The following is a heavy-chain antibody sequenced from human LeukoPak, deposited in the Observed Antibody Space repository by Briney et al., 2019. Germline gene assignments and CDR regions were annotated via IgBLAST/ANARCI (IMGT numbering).Heavy chain of an antibody. CDR2: IWYDGSSD. Sequence: GGSLRLSCAASGFTLSSYGMHWVRQAPGKGLEGVALIWYDGSSDYYAHSVKGRFTISIDNSKNTLYLQMNSLRAEDTAVYYCARGTGNYFYYMAVWGKGTTVTVSS. CDR3: ARGTGNYFYYMAV. J-gene: IGHJ6*03. D-gene: IGHD3/OR15-3a*01. CDR1: GFTLSSYG. V-gene: IGHV3-33*01.